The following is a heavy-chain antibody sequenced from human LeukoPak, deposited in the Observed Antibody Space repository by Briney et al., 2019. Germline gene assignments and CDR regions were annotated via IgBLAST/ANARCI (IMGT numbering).Heavy chain of an antibody. J-gene: IGHJ6*02. Sequence: HSGGSLRLSCAASGFTFADYAMHWVRQAPGKGLEWVSPISGDGGSTYYADSVKGRFTISRDNSKNSLYLQMNGLRTEDTALYYCAKGGSSWTHYYYDGMDVWGQGTTVTVSS. CDR1: GFTFADYA. CDR3: AKGGSSWTHYYYDGMDV. CDR2: ISGDGGST. D-gene: IGHD6-13*01. V-gene: IGHV3-43*02.